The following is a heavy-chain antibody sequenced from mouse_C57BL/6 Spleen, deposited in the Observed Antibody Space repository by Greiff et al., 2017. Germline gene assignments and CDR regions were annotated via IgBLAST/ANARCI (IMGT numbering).Heavy chain of an antibody. CDR3: ASPITTVVAKGGYFDV. CDR2: IHPNSGST. V-gene: IGHV1-64*01. D-gene: IGHD1-1*01. J-gene: IGHJ1*03. CDR1: GYTFTSYW. Sequence: QVQLQQPGAELVKPGASVKLSCKASGYTFTSYWMHWVKQRPGQGLEWIGMIHPNSGSTNYNEKFKSKATLTVDKSSSTAYMQLSSLTSEDSAVYYFASPITTVVAKGGYFDVWGTGTTVTVSS.